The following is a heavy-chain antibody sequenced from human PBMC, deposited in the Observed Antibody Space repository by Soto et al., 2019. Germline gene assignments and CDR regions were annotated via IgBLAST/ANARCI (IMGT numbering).Heavy chain of an antibody. D-gene: IGHD3-22*01. CDR3: VKPPAYYIDSTTYYSV. CDR1: GFSFGTYA. V-gene: IGHV3-64D*06. CDR2: ISDDGGTT. J-gene: IGHJ4*02. Sequence: PGGSLRLSCSGSGFSFGTYAIHWVRQAPGKGLEYVSAISDDGGTTYYADSVKGRFTISRDSSKKSLYLQMSSLRAEDTAVYYCVKPPAYYIDSTTYYSVRGQGSLVTVSS.